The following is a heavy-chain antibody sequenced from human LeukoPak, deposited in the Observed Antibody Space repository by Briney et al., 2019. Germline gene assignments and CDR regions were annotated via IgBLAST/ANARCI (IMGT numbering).Heavy chain of an antibody. CDR1: GYTFTSYG. CDR3: ARDSYYYGSGSYLLHFDC. Sequence: ASVKVSCKASGYTFTSYGISWVRQAPGQGLEWMGWISAYNGNTNYAQKLQGRVTMTTDTSTSTAYMELRSLRSDDTAVYYCARDSYYYGSGSYLLHFDCWGQGTLVTVSS. V-gene: IGHV1-18*01. J-gene: IGHJ4*02. CDR2: ISAYNGNT. D-gene: IGHD3-10*01.